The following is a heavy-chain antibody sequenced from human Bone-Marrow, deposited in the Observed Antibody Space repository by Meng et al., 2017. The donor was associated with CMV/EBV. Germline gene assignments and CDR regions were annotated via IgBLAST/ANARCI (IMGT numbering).Heavy chain of an antibody. CDR2: IYSGGNT. Sequence: GESLKISCAASGFTVSSNYMSWVRQGPGKGLEWVSVIYSGGNTYYADSVKGRFTISRDTSKNTLYLQMNSQRAEGTAVYFCARGSTPVEGSSSVVEDYWGQGTLVTVSS. V-gene: IGHV3-66*02. CDR3: ARGSTPVEGSSSVVEDY. CDR1: GFTVSSNY. D-gene: IGHD6-13*01. J-gene: IGHJ4*02.